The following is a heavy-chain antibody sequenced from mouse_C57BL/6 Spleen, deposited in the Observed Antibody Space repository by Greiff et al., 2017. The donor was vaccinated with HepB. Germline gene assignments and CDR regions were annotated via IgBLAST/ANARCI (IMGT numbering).Heavy chain of an antibody. D-gene: IGHD2-3*01. V-gene: IGHV1-53*01. CDR1: GYTFTSYW. J-gene: IGHJ1*03. CDR2: INPSNGGT. Sequence: VQLQQSGTELVKPGASVKLSCKASGYTFTSYWMHWVKQRPGQGLEWIGNINPSNGGTNYNEKFKSKATLTVDKSSSTAYMQLSSLTSEDSAVYYCARPIYDGYFWYFDVWGTGTTVTVSS. CDR3: ARPIYDGYFWYFDV.